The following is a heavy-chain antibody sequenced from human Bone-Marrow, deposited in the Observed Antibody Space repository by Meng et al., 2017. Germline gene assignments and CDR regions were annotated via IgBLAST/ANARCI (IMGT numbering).Heavy chain of an antibody. CDR2: INPKSGDT. Sequence: QVQRGRPGAEVKKPGSSVKVSCKASGYTFPDYWLHWVRRAPGQGLEWMGRINPKSGDTHYAQRFQGRVTMTGDTSISTAYMELSGLRSDDTAMYYCARDEDISAAGKLFGDYWGQGTLVTVSS. CDR3: ARDEDISAAGKLFGDY. J-gene: IGHJ4*02. V-gene: IGHV1-2*06. CDR1: GYTFPDYW. D-gene: IGHD6-13*01.